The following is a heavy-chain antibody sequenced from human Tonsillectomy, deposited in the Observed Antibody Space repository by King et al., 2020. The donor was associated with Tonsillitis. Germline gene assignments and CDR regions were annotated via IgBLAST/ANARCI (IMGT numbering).Heavy chain of an antibody. J-gene: IGHJ4*02. CDR1: GGSISSYDHY. Sequence: LQLQESGPGVVKPSETLSLTCTVSGGSISSYDHYWAWIRQPPGKGLEWIGYMYSSGTIFYNPSLKSRITISGGTSENRFSLKLSSVTAADTAVYFCARYVSGRLDYWGQGALVTVSS. D-gene: IGHD1-26*01. V-gene: IGHV4-39*02. CDR2: MYSSGTI. CDR3: ARYVSGRLDY.